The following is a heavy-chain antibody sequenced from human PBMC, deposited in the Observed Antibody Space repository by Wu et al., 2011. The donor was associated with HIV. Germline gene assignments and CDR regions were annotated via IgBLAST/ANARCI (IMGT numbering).Heavy chain of an antibody. J-gene: IGHJ4*02. CDR2: NIPFLEKP. CDR1: GDSLTKYA. V-gene: IGHV1-69*15. CDR3: ATLGDYGEVDY. Sequence: QVLLVQSGAEVKTPGSSVKVSCKASGDSLTKYAFSWVRQAPGQGLEWMGRNIPFLEKPKYAQTFQGRISIIADESTSTAYMELSNLRSEDTAVYYCATLGDYGEVDYWGQGTLVIVSS. D-gene: IGHD4-17*01.